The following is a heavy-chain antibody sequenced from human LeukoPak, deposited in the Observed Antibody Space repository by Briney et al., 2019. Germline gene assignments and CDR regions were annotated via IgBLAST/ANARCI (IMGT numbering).Heavy chain of an antibody. J-gene: IGHJ4*02. V-gene: IGHV3-21*04. CDR2: ISTSSSYI. D-gene: IGHD2-21*02. Sequence: GGSLRLSCAAYGFTFSSYSMNWVRQAPGKGLEWVSFISTSSSYIYYADSVKGRFTISRDNAKNSLYLQMNSLRAEDTAVYYCAKDRTGYCGGDCYSASDYWGQGTLVTVSS. CDR1: GFTFSSYS. CDR3: AKDRTGYCGGDCYSASDY.